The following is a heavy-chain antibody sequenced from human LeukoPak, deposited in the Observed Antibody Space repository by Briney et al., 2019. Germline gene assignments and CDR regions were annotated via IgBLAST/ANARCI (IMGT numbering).Heavy chain of an antibody. V-gene: IGHV4-4*07. CDR1: GGSMNSYY. J-gene: IGHJ4*02. CDR2: IHSTGST. Sequence: SETLSLTCIVSGGSMNSYYWTWIRQPAGKGLEWIGRIHSTGSTNYNPSLKSRVTMSIDTSNNQFSLKLSSVTAADTAVYYCARGPSGFYMDYWGQGALVTVSS. CDR3: ARGPSGFYMDY. D-gene: IGHD6-19*01.